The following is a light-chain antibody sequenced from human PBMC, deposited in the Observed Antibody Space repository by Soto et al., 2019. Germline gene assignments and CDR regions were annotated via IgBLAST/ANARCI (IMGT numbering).Light chain of an antibody. V-gene: IGKV1-5*01. CDR2: AAS. CDR3: QQYHTDWT. Sequence: DIQMTQSPSTLSASVGDTVTITCRASESIDNWLAWYQQKPGKAPKLLIFAASTLVRGVPSRFSGHGSGTEFTLTISSLQADDYATFYCQQYHTDWTFGQGTKVEIK. CDR1: ESIDNW. J-gene: IGKJ1*01.